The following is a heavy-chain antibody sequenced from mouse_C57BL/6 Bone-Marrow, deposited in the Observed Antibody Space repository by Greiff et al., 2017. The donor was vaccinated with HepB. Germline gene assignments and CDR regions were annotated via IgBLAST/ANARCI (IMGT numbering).Heavy chain of an antibody. CDR2: IHPNSGST. V-gene: IGHV1-64*01. CDR1: GYTFTSHW. D-gene: IGHD2-3*01. CDR3: ARAGWLTAWFAY. J-gene: IGHJ3*01. Sequence: QVQLQQPGAELVKPGASVKLSCKASGYTFTSHWMHWVKQRPGQGLEWIGMIHPNSGSTNYNEKFKSKATLTVDKSSSTAYMQLSSLTSEDSAVYYCARAGWLTAWFAYWGQGTLVTVSA.